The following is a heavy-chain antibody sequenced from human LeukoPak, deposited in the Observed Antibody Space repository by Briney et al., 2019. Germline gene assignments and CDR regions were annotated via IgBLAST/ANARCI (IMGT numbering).Heavy chain of an antibody. D-gene: IGHD3-22*01. V-gene: IGHV4-34*01. Sequence: SETLSLTCTVSGGSISSYYWSWIRQPPGKGLEWIGEINHSGSTNYNPSLKSRVTISVDTSKNQFSLELSSVTAADTAVYYCARHVLGRYDSSGYYRRAFDIWGQGTMVTVSS. CDR2: INHSGST. CDR3: ARHVLGRYDSSGYYRRAFDI. J-gene: IGHJ3*02. CDR1: GGSISSYY.